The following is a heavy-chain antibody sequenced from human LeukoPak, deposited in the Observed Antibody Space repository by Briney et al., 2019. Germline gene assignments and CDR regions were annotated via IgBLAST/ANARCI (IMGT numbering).Heavy chain of an antibody. Sequence: SVKVSCKASGGTFSSYAISWVRQAPGQGLEGMGGIIPIFGTANYAQKFQGRVTITTDESTSTAYMELSSLRSEDTAVYYCARVLRYFDWFAFDIWGQGTMVTVSS. V-gene: IGHV1-69*05. J-gene: IGHJ3*02. D-gene: IGHD3-9*01. CDR1: GGTFSSYA. CDR3: ARVLRYFDWFAFDI. CDR2: IIPIFGTA.